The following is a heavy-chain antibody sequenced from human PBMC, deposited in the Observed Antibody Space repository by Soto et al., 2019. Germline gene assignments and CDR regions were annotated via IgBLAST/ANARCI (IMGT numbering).Heavy chain of an antibody. V-gene: IGHV4-31*02. CDR1: GDSVGRGGHY. CDR3: AKDAGLASAIAY. J-gene: IGHJ4*02. D-gene: IGHD1-26*01. CDR2: IYWTGST. Sequence: QVQLQESGPGLVKPSQTLSVTCSVSGDSVGRGGHYWTWIRQHPGKGLEWIGSIYWTGSTSDTPSLKSRVTISVDRSKNQFTLKVSSVTAADTAVYYCAKDAGLASAIAYWGQGTLITVSS.